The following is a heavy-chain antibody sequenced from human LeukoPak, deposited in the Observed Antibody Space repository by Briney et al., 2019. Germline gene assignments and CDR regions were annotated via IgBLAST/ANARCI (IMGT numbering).Heavy chain of an antibody. CDR2: INPNSGGT. Sequence: ASVKVSCKASGYTFTGYYMHWVRQAPGQGLEWMGWINPNSGGTNYAQKFQGRVTMTRDTSTSTVYMELSSLRSEDTAVYYCARDQRNYYDSSGYYPYFDYWGQGTLVTVSS. J-gene: IGHJ4*02. V-gene: IGHV1-2*02. CDR3: ARDQRNYYDSSGYYPYFDY. D-gene: IGHD3-22*01. CDR1: GYTFTGYY.